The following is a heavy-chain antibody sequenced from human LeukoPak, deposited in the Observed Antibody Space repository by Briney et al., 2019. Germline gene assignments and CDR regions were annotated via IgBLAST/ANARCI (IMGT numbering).Heavy chain of an antibody. V-gene: IGHV3-74*01. Sequence: PGGSLRLSCAASGFTFSDTWMHWVRQAPGEGLVWVSRIRSDGSDTRYAESVKGRFTISRDNAKNTLYLQMNSLRAEDTAVYYCARESTMVRGFMFDPWGQGTLVTVSS. CDR3: ARESTMVRGFMFDP. CDR2: IRSDGSDT. CDR1: GFTFSDTW. D-gene: IGHD3-10*01. J-gene: IGHJ5*02.